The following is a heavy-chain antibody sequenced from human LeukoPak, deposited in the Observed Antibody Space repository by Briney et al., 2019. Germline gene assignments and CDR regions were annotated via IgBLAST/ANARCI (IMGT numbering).Heavy chain of an antibody. Sequence: TGGSLRLSCAASGFTFNSCDMNWVRQAPGKGLEWVSYITGTSSTIYYADSVKGRFTISRDNAKNSLYLQMNSLRDEDTAVYYCARDAYDTSAYYYFDYWGQGTLVTVSS. J-gene: IGHJ4*02. CDR1: GFTFNSCD. V-gene: IGHV3-48*02. CDR3: ARDAYDTSAYYYFDY. D-gene: IGHD3-22*01. CDR2: ITGTSSTI.